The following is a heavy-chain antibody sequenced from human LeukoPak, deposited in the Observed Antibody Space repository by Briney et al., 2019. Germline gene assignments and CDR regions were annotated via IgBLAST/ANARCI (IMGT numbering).Heavy chain of an antibody. D-gene: IGHD5-18*01. CDR2: ISYDGSNK. CDR1: GFTFSSYA. V-gene: IGHV3-30*01. J-gene: IGHJ4*02. Sequence: GGSLRLSCAASGFTFSSYAMHWVRQAPGKGLEWVAVISYDGSNKYYADSVKGRFTISRDNSKNTLYPQMNSLRAEDTAVYYCARESGIQLWPYFDYWGQGTLVTVSS. CDR3: ARESGIQLWPYFDY.